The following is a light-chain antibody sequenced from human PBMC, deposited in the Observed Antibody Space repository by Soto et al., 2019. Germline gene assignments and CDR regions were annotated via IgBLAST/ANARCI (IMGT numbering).Light chain of an antibody. Sequence: EIVLTQSPGTLSLSPGERATLSCRASQSVSSSFLAWYQQKPGQAPRLLIYGASNRATGIPDRFSGSGSGTDFTLTISRLEPVDFAVYYCQQRTNFGGGTKVDIK. CDR2: GAS. CDR1: QSVSSSF. CDR3: QQRTN. J-gene: IGKJ4*01. V-gene: IGKV3D-20*02.